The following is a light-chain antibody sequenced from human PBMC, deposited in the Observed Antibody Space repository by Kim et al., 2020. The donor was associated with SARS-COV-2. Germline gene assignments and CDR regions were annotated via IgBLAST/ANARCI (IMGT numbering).Light chain of an antibody. Sequence: QWVTISCSGSITNIGSNPVNWYHQLPGTARKLLSYGNNQRPSGVPDRFAGSKSGTSDSLAISGLQSEDEADYYCAAWDDSLNGRWVFGGGTQLTVL. J-gene: IGLJ3*02. CDR2: GNN. CDR3: AAWDDSLNGRWV. V-gene: IGLV1-44*01. CDR1: ITNIGSNP.